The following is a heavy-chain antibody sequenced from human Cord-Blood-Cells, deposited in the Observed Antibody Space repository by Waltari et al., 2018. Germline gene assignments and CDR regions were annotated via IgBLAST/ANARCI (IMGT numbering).Heavy chain of an antibody. CDR3: ARVLDYYDSSGYYYFAFDI. V-gene: IGHV4-34*01. CDR1: GGSFSGYY. Sequence: QVQLQQWGAGLLKPSETLSLTCAVYGGSFSGYYWSWIRQPPGKGLEWIGEINHSGSTNYHPSLKSRVTISVDTSKNQFSLKLGSVTAADTAVYYCARVLDYYDSSGYYYFAFDIWGQGTMVTVSS. CDR2: INHSGST. D-gene: IGHD3-22*01. J-gene: IGHJ3*02.